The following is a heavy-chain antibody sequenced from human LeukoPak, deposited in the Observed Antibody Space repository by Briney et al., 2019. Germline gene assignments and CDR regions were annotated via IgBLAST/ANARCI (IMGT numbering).Heavy chain of an antibody. J-gene: IGHJ4*02. D-gene: IGHD1-26*01. CDR3: ARDAYSGSHALDH. CDR2: ISSSSSYI. Sequence: GGSLRLSCAASGFTFSSYSMNWVRQAPGKGLEWVSSISSSSSYIYYADSAKGRFTISRGNAKHSLYLQVNSLRAEDTAVYNCARDAYSGSHALDHWGQGTLVTVSS. V-gene: IGHV3-21*01. CDR1: GFTFSSYS.